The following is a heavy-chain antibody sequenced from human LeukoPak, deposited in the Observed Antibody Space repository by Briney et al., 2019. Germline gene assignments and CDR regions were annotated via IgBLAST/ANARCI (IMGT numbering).Heavy chain of an antibody. CDR2: IYYSGRT. J-gene: IGHJ1*01. V-gene: IGHV4-39*01. D-gene: IGHD3-22*01. Sequence: PSETLSLTCSVSGDSVSRSDSYWAWIRQPPGKGLEWIGTIYYSGRTYYSPSLKSRVTMSVAPSNIQVSLTLRPVTAADTAVYYCARRRYYDGSGYLEWGQGTLLSVSS. CDR3: ARRRYYDGSGYLE. CDR1: GDSVSRSDSY.